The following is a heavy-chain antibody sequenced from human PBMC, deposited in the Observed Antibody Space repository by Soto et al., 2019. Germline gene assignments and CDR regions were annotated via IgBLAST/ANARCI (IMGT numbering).Heavy chain of an antibody. CDR1: GYTFTSYY. D-gene: IGHD6-13*01. CDR3: ATDVSIAAAGNY. CDR2: INPSGGYT. Sequence: ASVKVSCKASGYTFTSYYMHWVRQAPGQGPEWMGIINPSGGYTTYAQKFQGRVTMTRDTSTNTVYMELSSLRSEDTAVYYCATDVSIAAAGNYWGQGTLVTVSS. V-gene: IGHV1-46*01. J-gene: IGHJ4*02.